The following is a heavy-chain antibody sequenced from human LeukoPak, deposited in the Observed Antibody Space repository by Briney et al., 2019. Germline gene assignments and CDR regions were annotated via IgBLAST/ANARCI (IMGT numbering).Heavy chain of an antibody. J-gene: IGHJ6*03. CDR2: IYTSGST. CDR1: GGSISSGSYY. D-gene: IGHD6-6*01. V-gene: IGHV4-61*02. CDR3: ARAIAARPSVEYYYYMDV. Sequence: SETLSLTCTVSGGSISSGSYYWSWIRQPAGKGLEWIGRIYTSGSTNYNPSLKSRVTISVDTSKNQFSLKLSSVTAADTAVYYCARAIAARPSVEYYYYMDVWGKGTTVTVSS.